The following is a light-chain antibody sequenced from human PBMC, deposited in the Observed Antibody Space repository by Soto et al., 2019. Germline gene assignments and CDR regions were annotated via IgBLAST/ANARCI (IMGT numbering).Light chain of an antibody. CDR2: AAA. CDR1: QSVSSNS. Sequence: MVLTQSPGTLSLSPGERVTLSCRATQSVSSNSLAWYQQKPGQAPRLLIYAAATRATGIPDRFSGSGSGTDFTLTISRLEPEDFAVYCCQQYGSSPWTFGQGTKVDIK. V-gene: IGKV3-20*01. CDR3: QQYGSSPWT. J-gene: IGKJ1*01.